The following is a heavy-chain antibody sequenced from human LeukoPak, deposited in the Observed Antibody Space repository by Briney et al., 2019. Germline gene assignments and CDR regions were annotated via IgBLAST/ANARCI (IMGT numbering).Heavy chain of an antibody. CDR3: ARDAADPYNWFDP. J-gene: IGHJ5*02. Sequence: GGSLRLSCAASGFTFSSYSMNWVCQAPGKGLEWVSSISSSSSYIYYADSVKGRFTISRDNAKNSLYLQMNSLRAEDTAVYYCARDAADPYNWFDPWGQGTLVTVSS. CDR1: GFTFSSYS. V-gene: IGHV3-21*01. CDR2: ISSSSSYI. D-gene: IGHD6-25*01.